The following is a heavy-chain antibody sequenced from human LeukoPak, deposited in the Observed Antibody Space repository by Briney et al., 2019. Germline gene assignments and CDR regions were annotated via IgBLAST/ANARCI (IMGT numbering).Heavy chain of an antibody. CDR2: MYATGDT. Sequence: SETLSLTCSVSGGSINNFFWTWIRRPAGKGLEWIGRMYATGDTNYNPSLKSRLTLSVDTSKNQFSLKLKSATAADTALYFCAKESRVRGVSIRESHYHYYYGMDVWGRGITVTVSS. V-gene: IGHV4-4*07. CDR3: AKESRVRGVSIRESHYHYYYGMDV. D-gene: IGHD3-10*01. J-gene: IGHJ6*02. CDR1: GGSINNFF.